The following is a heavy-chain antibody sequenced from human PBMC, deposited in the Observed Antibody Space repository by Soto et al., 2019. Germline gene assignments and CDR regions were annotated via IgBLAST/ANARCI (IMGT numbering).Heavy chain of an antibody. CDR3: ARDRCCSSTSCYNYYYYGMDV. J-gene: IGHJ6*02. V-gene: IGHV1-69*01. Sequence: QVQLVQSGAEVKKPGSSVKVSCKASGGTFSSYAISWVRQAPGQGLEWMGGIIPIFGTANYAQKFQGRVTITADESTSTAYMELSSLRSEDTAVYYCARDRCCSSTSCYNYYYYGMDVWGQGTTVTVSS. CDR2: IIPIFGTA. D-gene: IGHD2-2*02. CDR1: GGTFSSYA.